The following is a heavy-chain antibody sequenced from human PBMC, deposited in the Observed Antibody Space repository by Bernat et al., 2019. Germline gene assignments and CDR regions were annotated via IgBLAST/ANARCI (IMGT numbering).Heavy chain of an antibody. D-gene: IGHD3-22*01. Sequence: QVQLVQSGAEVKKPGASVKVSCKASGYSFTGYYMHWLRQAPGQGLEWVGWISRNSGSTNYAQKFQGRVTMTRDTSIRTAYMELSRLRSDDTAVYYCARVRPYYYDSSGWGDAFDIWGQGTMVTVSS. CDR3: ARVRPYYYDSSGWGDAFDI. CDR1: GYSFTGYY. J-gene: IGHJ3*02. CDR2: ISRNSGST. V-gene: IGHV1-2*02.